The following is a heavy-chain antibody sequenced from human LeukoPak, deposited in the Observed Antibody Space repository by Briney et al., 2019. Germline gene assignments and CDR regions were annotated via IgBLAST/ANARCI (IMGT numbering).Heavy chain of an antibody. Sequence: GGSLRLSCAASGFTLSSYSMNWVRQAPGKGLEWVSSISSSSSYRYYADSVKGRFTISRDNAKRSVYLQMNSLGVEDTAVYYCARDIHSVAFDIWGQGTMVTVSS. CDR1: GFTLSSYS. CDR2: ISSSSSYR. CDR3: ARDIHSVAFDI. J-gene: IGHJ3*02. V-gene: IGHV3-21*01.